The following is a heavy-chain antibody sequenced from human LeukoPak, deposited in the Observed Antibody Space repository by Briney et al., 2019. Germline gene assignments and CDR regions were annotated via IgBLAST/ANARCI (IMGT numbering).Heavy chain of an antibody. V-gene: IGHV4-59*01. J-gene: IGHJ4*02. CDR3: ARGITIFGVVIPNRFDY. D-gene: IGHD3-3*01. CDR1: GGSISSYY. Sequence: SETPSLTCTVSGGSISSYYWSWIRHPPGQGLEWIGYIYYSGSTNYNPSLKSRVTISVDTSKNQFSLKLSSVSAADTAVYYCARGITIFGVVIPNRFDYWGQGTLVTVSS. CDR2: IYYSGST.